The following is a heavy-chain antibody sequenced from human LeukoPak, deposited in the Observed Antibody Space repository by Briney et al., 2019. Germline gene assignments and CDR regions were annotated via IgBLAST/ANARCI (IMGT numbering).Heavy chain of an antibody. J-gene: IGHJ4*02. CDR2: ISSSGGST. Sequence: GGSLRLSCAASGFTFSNYAMSWVRQAPGKGLEWVSAISSSGGSTYYADSVKGRFTTSRDNSKNTLYLQMNSLRAEDTAVYYCAKIQGYYFDYWGQGTLVTVSS. CDR1: GFTFSNYA. CDR3: AKIQGYYFDY. V-gene: IGHV3-23*01. D-gene: IGHD5-18*01.